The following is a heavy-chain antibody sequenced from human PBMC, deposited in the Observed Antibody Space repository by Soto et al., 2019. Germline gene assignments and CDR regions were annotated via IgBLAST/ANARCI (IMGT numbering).Heavy chain of an antibody. D-gene: IGHD2-8*02. V-gene: IGHV3-15*01. CDR1: GFIFSDYG. CDR3: TTDSHLATTLVRFDF. CDR2: ITSTSNNI. J-gene: IGHJ4*01. Sequence: GSLRLSCAASGFIFSDYGMNWARQAPGRGLEWLSHITSTSNNIYFAAPVRGRFAISRDESQNMVYLEINSLQIEDTAVYYCTTDSHLATTLVRFDFWGHGTLVTVSS.